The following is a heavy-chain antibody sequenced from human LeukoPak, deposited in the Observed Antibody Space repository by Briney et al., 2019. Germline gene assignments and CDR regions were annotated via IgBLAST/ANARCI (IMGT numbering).Heavy chain of an antibody. Sequence: GGSLRLSCAASGFTFDDYAMHWVRHAPGKGLEWVSGISWNSGSIGYADSVKGRFTISRDNAKNSLYLQMNSLRAEDTALYYCANNENSGSFRDWGQGTLVTVSS. D-gene: IGHD1-26*01. J-gene: IGHJ4*02. CDR3: ANNENSGSFRD. CDR1: GFTFDDYA. V-gene: IGHV3-9*01. CDR2: ISWNSGSI.